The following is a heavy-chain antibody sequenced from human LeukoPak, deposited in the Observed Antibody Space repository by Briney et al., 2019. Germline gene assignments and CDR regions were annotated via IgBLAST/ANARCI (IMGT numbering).Heavy chain of an antibody. CDR1: GYSISSGYY. V-gene: IGHV4-38-2*01. J-gene: IGHJ4*02. D-gene: IGHD3-3*01. Sequence: PSETLSLTCAVSGYSISSGYYWGWIRQPPGKGPEWIGSIYHSGSTYYNPSLKSRVTISVDTSKNQFSLKLSSVTAVDTAVYYCARIKKLRFLEWWGQGTLVTVSS. CDR2: IYHSGST. CDR3: ARIKKLRFLEW.